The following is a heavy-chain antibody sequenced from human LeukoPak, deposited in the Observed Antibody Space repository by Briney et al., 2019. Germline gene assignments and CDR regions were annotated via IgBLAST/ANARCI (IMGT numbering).Heavy chain of an antibody. CDR3: TREKERHFDS. D-gene: IGHD5-24*01. V-gene: IGHV3-66*02. CDR2: LYSGGST. J-gene: IGHJ4*02. CDR1: GFTVSSNY. Sequence: PGGSLRLSCAASGFTVSSNYMTWVRQAPGKGLEWVSVLYSGGSTYYADSVKGRFTISRDNSKNTLYLQMNSLRAEDTAVYYCTREKERHFDSWGQGTLFTVSS.